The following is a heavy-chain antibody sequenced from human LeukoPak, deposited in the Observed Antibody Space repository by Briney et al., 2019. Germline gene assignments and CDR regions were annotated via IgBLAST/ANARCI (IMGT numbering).Heavy chain of an antibody. D-gene: IGHD6-19*01. CDR1: GGSISSSSYY. CDR2: IYYSGST. V-gene: IGHV4-39*07. CDR3: ARDQGAVAGIDP. Sequence: SETLSLTCTASGGSISSSSYYWGWIRQPPGKGLEWIGSIYYSGSTYYNPSLKSRVTLSIDTSKNQFSVKLTSVTAADTAVYYCARDQGAVAGIDPWGQGTLVTVSS. J-gene: IGHJ5*02.